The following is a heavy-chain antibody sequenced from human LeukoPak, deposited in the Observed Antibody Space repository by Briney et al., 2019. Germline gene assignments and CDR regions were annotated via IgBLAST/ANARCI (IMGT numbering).Heavy chain of an antibody. CDR2: ISSSSSYI. CDR3: TQKTAYDILTGYLH. CDR1: GFTFSSCS. Sequence: PGGSLRLSCAASGFTFSSCSMNWFRQAPGKGLELVSSISSSSSYIYYADSVKGRFTISRDNAKNSLYLQMNSLRAEDTAVFFFTQKTAYDILTGYLHWGQGTLVTVSS. V-gene: IGHV3-21*01. D-gene: IGHD3-9*01. J-gene: IGHJ4*02.